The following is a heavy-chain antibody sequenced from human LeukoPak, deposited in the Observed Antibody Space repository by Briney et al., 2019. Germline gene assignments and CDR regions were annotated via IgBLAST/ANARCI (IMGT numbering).Heavy chain of an antibody. V-gene: IGHV3-23*01. Sequence: GGSLRLSCAASGFSFGTFAMTWVRQVPGKGLEWVSGRIGSGNTYYADSVKGRFILSSDSSKNTVYLQMNSLRVEDTAIYYCAKDLHYGDGRWEFDPWGQGTLVTVSP. CDR1: GFSFGTFA. J-gene: IGHJ5*02. CDR3: AKDLHYGDGRWEFDP. D-gene: IGHD4-17*01. CDR2: RIGSGNT.